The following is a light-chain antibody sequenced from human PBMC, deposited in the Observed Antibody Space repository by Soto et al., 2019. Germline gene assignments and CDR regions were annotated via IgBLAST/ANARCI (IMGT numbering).Light chain of an antibody. CDR1: QTINNW. CDR3: QQYSSYSMYT. J-gene: IGKJ2*01. CDR2: KTS. V-gene: IGKV1-5*03. Sequence: DIPMTQSPSTLSASVGDRVTITCRASQTINNWLAWYQQKPGKAPKLLIYKTSNLQSGVPSRFSGSGSGTEFTLTISCLQPDDFATYYCQQYSSYSMYTFGQGTKLEIK.